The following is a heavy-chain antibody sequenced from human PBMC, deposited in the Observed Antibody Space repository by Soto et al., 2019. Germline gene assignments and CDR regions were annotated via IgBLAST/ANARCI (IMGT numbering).Heavy chain of an antibody. CDR3: AREGGWSREDAFDI. V-gene: IGHV3-48*02. D-gene: IGHD6-19*01. Sequence: PGGSLRLSCAASGFTFSSYSMNWVRQAPGKGLEWVSYISSSSSTTYYADSVKGRFTISRDNAKNSLYLQMNSLRDEDTAVYYCAREGGWSREDAFDIWGQGTMVTVSS. J-gene: IGHJ3*02. CDR2: ISSSSSTT. CDR1: GFTFSSYS.